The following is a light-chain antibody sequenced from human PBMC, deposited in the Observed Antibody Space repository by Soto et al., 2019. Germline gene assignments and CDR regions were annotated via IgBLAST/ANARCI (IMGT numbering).Light chain of an antibody. CDR3: SSYTSTTTRV. Sequence: QSVLTQPASVSGSPGQSITISCTGTSSDVGGYNYVSWYQQHPGKGPKLMIYEVSNRPSGVSNRFSGSKSGNTATLTISGLQAEDEVDYYCSSYTSTTTRVFGTGTKVTVL. CDR2: EVS. J-gene: IGLJ1*01. CDR1: SSDVGGYNY. V-gene: IGLV2-14*03.